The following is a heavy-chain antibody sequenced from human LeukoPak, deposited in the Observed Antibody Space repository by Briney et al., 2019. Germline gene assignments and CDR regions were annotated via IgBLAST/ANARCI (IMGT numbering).Heavy chain of an antibody. CDR3: AREGVSVTNFEY. V-gene: IGHV4-34*01. CDR1: GGSFSDYY. D-gene: IGHD5/OR15-5a*01. CDR2: INHSGST. Sequence: SETLSLTCGVYGGSFSDYYWSWIRQPPGKGLEWIGEINHSGSTNYNPSLKSLVTISVDTSKNQFSLKVNSVTAADTAVYYCAREGVSVTNFEYWSQGTLVTVSS. J-gene: IGHJ4*02.